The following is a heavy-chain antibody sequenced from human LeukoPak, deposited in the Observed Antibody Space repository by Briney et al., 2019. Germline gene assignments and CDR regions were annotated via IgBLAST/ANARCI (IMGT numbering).Heavy chain of an antibody. CDR2: IYYIGTT. CDR3: ARSYDSSGYYYYGMDV. CDR1: GGSISSYY. Sequence: SETLSLTCTVSGGSISSYYWSGIRQPPGKGLEWIGYIYYIGTTAYNPSLKSRVTISVDTSKNQFSLKLSSVTAADTAVYYCARSYDSSGYYYYGMDVWGQGTTVTVSS. J-gene: IGHJ6*02. V-gene: IGHV4-59*01. D-gene: IGHD3-22*01.